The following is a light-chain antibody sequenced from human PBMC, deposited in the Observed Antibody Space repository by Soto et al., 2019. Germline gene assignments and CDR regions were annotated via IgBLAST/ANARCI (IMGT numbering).Light chain of an antibody. V-gene: IGKV3-20*01. CDR3: QQYGSSPYT. Sequence: EIVLTQSPGTLSLSPGERVTLSCRASQSVSSNYLAWYQQKPGQAPRLLIFGASSRATGIPDRFSGSGSGTDFTLTISRLEPEDFAVYYCQQYGSSPYTFGPGTKLEIK. J-gene: IGKJ2*01. CDR2: GAS. CDR1: QSVSSNY.